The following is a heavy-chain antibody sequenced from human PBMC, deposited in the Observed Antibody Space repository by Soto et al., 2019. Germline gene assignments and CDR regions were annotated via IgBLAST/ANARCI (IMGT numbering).Heavy chain of an antibody. J-gene: IGHJ6*02. CDR2: ISWDGGST. V-gene: IGHV3-43*01. CDR1: GFTSDDYT. CDR3: AKEGGEITMVRGVYYYYGMDV. D-gene: IGHD3-10*01. Sequence: PGGSLRLSCAASGFTSDDYTMHWVRQAPGKGLEWVSLISWDGGSTYYADSVKGRFTISRDNSKNSLYLQMNSLRTEDTALYYCAKEGGEITMVRGVYYYYGMDVWGQGTTVTVSS.